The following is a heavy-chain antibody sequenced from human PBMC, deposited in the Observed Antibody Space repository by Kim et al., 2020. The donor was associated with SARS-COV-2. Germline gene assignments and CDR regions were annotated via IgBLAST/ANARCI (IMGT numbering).Heavy chain of an antibody. J-gene: IGHJ5*02. V-gene: IGHV4-59*01. D-gene: IGHD6-13*01. CDR3: ARLGASSSNGFDP. Sequence: YNHTRKSRVTIAVDTAKNQFSLKLSYVTAADTAVYYCARLGASSSNGFDPWGQGTLVTVSS.